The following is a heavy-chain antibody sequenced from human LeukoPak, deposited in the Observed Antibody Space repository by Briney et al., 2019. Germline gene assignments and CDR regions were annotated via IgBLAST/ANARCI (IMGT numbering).Heavy chain of an antibody. Sequence: SGGSLRLSCEASGFPFSDYAMTWVRQAPGKGLEWVSFISGSGGGSSYADSVRGRFTMTRDNSKSTLYLQMNSLRAGDTAVYFCGRDPNGDYVGAFEFWGQGILVTVSS. V-gene: IGHV3-23*01. D-gene: IGHD4-17*01. CDR3: GRDPNGDYVGAFEF. J-gene: IGHJ3*01. CDR2: ISGSGGGS. CDR1: GFPFSDYA.